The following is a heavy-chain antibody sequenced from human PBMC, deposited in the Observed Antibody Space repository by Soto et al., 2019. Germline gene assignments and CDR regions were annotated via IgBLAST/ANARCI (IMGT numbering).Heavy chain of an antibody. CDR3: ARRWSGTDY. CDR2: VHNSGTT. V-gene: IGHV4-59*01. D-gene: IGHD3-10*01. J-gene: IGHJ4*02. Sequence: QVHLQESGPGLVKPSETLSLSCTVSGGSISVYYWNWIRQPPGKGLEWIGYVHNSGTTSYNPSFGSRVTMSLDTSKKQFSLTLTSVTAADTAVYYCARRWSGTDYWGQGTLVTVSS. CDR1: GGSISVYY.